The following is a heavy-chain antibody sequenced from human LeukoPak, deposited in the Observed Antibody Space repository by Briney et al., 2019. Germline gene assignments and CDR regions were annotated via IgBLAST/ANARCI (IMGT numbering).Heavy chain of an antibody. J-gene: IGHJ4*02. CDR2: ISGSGGST. Sequence: GGSLRLSCAASGFTFSSYGMSWVRQAPGKGLEWVSAISGSGGSTYYADSVKGRFTISRDNSKNTLYLQMNSLRAEDTAVYYCARDYYASGSLDSWGQGTLVTVSS. V-gene: IGHV3-23*01. CDR1: GFTFSSYG. D-gene: IGHD3-10*01. CDR3: ARDYYASGSLDS.